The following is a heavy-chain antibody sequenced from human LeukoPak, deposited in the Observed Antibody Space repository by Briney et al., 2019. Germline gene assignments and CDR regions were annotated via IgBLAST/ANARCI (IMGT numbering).Heavy chain of an antibody. V-gene: IGHV1-2*06. CDR3: ASRYCSSTSCYPH. D-gene: IGHD2-2*01. J-gene: IGHJ4*02. CDR2: INPNSGGR. CDR1: GYTFTGYY. Sequence: ASVKVSCKASGYTFTGYYMHWVRQAPGQGLEWMGRINPNSGGRNYAQKFQGRVTMTRDTSINTAYMELSRLRSDDTAVYYCASRYCSSTSCYPHWGQGTLVTVSS.